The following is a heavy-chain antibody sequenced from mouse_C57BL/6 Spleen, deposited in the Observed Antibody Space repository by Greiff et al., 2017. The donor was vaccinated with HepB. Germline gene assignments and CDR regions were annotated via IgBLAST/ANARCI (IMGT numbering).Heavy chain of an antibody. J-gene: IGHJ4*01. CDR1: GYTFTSYW. CDR3: ARSPPVATRREGY. D-gene: IGHD1-1*01. Sequence: VQLQQPGAELVKPGASVKVSCKASGYTFTSYWMHWVKQRPGQGLEWIGRIHPSDRDTNYNQKFKGKATLTVDNSSSTAYMQLSSLTAEDSAVYYCARSPPVATRREGYWGQGTSVTVSS. CDR2: IHPSDRDT. V-gene: IGHV1-74*01.